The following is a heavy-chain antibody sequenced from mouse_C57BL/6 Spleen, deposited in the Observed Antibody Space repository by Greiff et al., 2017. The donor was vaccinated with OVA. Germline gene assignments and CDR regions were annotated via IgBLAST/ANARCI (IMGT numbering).Heavy chain of an antibody. V-gene: IGHV5-17*01. Sequence: EVKLMESGGGLVKPGGSLKLSCAASGFTFSDYGMHWVRQAPEKGLEWVAYISSGSSTIYYADTVKGRFTISRDNAKNTLFLQMTSLRSEDTAMYYCARQNDYDWFAYWGQGTLVTVSA. D-gene: IGHD2-4*01. J-gene: IGHJ3*01. CDR3: ARQNDYDWFAY. CDR2: ISSGSSTI. CDR1: GFTFSDYG.